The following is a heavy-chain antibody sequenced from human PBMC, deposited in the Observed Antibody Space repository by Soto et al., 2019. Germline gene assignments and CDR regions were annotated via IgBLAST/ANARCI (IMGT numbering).Heavy chain of an antibody. Sequence: SETLSLTCTVTGETISCYYWTWIRQSAGGGLEWIGRIYSSGSTNYNPSLKSRVTISLDTSMNHFSLRLSSVTAADTAVYYCARGQRFSDWFDPWGQGTLVTVSS. D-gene: IGHD3-3*01. V-gene: IGHV4-4*07. CDR3: ARGQRFSDWFDP. J-gene: IGHJ5*02. CDR1: GETISCYY. CDR2: IYSSGST.